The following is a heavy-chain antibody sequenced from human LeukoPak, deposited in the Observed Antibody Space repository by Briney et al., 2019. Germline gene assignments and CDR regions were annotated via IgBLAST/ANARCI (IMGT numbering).Heavy chain of an antibody. V-gene: IGHV1-46*01. CDR3: ARDYLGYYFDY. J-gene: IGHJ4*02. CDR1: GYIFTSYG. Sequence: GASVKVSCKASGYIFTSYGISWVRQAPGQGLEWMGIINPSGGSTSYAQKFQGRITLTRDTSTSTVYMELSSLTSEDTAVYYCARDYLGYYFDYWGQGTLVTVSS. D-gene: IGHD1-26*01. CDR2: INPSGGST.